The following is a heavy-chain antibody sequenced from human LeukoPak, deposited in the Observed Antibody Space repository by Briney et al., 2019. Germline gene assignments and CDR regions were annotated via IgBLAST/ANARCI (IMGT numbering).Heavy chain of an antibody. CDR3: SPMYSSSWFSSLDYFDY. CDR2: IKSKTDGGTT. CDR1: GSSVSSDY. D-gene: IGHD6-13*01. Sequence: ETLSLTCTVSGSSVSSDYWSWIRQPPGKGLEWVGRIKSKTDGGTTDYAAPVKGRFTISRDDSKNTLYLQMNSLKTEDTAVYYCSPMYSSSWFSSLDYFDYWGQGTLVTVSS. V-gene: IGHV3-15*01. J-gene: IGHJ4*02.